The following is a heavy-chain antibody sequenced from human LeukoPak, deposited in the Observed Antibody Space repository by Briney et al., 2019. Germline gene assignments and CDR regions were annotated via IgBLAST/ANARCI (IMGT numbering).Heavy chain of an antibody. V-gene: IGHV3-74*01. CDR1: GFTFRTYW. CDR3: ARSPSLLYGMDV. J-gene: IGHJ6*02. Sequence: PGGSLRLSCAVSGFTFRTYWMHWVRQVPGEGLVWVSRINEDGSITNYADSVKGRFTISRDNSKNTLYLQMNSLRAEDTAVYYCARSPSLLYGMDVWGQGTTVTVSS. CDR2: INEDGSIT.